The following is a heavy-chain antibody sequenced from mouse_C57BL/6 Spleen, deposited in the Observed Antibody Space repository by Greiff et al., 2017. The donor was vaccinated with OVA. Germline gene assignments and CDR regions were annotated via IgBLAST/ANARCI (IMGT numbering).Heavy chain of an antibody. CDR3: ARGDYYGNYDWYFDV. V-gene: IGHV5-17*01. CDR2: ISSGSSTI. CDR1: GFTFSDYG. Sequence: VQRVESGGGLVKPGGSLKLSCAASGFTFSDYGMHWVRQAPEKGLEWVAYISSGSSTIYYADTVKGRFTISRDNAKNTLFLQMTSLRSEDTAMYYCARGDYYGNYDWYFDVWGTGTTVTVSS. J-gene: IGHJ1*03. D-gene: IGHD2-1*01.